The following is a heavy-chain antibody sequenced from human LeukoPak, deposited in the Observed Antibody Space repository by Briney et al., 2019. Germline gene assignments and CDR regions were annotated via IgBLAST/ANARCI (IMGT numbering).Heavy chain of an antibody. CDR2: INHSGST. D-gene: IGHD3-22*01. V-gene: IGHV4-61*10. Sequence: SETLSLTCTVSGGSISSGSYYWSWIRQPAGKGLEWIGEINHSGSTNYNPSLKSRVTISVDTSKNQFSLKLSSVTAADTAVYYCASLYYDSSGLDYWGQGTLVTVSS. CDR3: ASLYYDSSGLDY. J-gene: IGHJ4*02. CDR1: GGSISSGSYY.